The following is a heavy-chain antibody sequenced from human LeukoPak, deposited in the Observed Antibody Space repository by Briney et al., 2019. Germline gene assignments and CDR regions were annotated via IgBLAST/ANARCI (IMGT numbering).Heavy chain of an antibody. Sequence: GGSLRLSCAASGFTFSSYAMHWVRQAPGKGLEWVAVISYDGSNKYYADSVKGRFTISRDNSKNTLYLQMNSLRAEDTAVYYCARDRDYGSGSRYYYYYYYMDVWGKGTTVTVSS. J-gene: IGHJ6*03. CDR2: ISYDGSNK. CDR3: ARDRDYGSGSRYYYYYYYMDV. CDR1: GFTFSSYA. D-gene: IGHD3-10*01. V-gene: IGHV3-30-3*01.